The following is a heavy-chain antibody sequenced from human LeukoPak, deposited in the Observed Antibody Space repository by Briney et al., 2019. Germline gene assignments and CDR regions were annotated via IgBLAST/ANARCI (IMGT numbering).Heavy chain of an antibody. CDR1: GGSISSYY. CDR2: IYYSGST. D-gene: IGHD2-21*01. V-gene: IGHV4-59*01. Sequence: PSETLSLTCTVSGGSISSYYWSWIRQPPGKGLEWIGYIYYSGSTNYNPSLKSRVTISVDTSKNQFSLKLSSVTAADTAVYYCARERGGDSLGYWGQGTLVTVSS. J-gene: IGHJ4*02. CDR3: ARERGGDSLGY.